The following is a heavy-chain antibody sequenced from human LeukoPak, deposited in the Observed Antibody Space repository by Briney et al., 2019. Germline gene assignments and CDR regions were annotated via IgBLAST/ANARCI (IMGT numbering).Heavy chain of an antibody. J-gene: IGHJ4*02. CDR2: ISSSGSTI. Sequence: GGSLRLSCAASGFTFSDYYMSWIRQAPGKGLEWVSYISSSGSTIYYADSVKGRFTISRDNAKNSLYLQMNSLRAEDTAVYYCARHIIVVYNFFDYWGQGTLVTVSS. V-gene: IGHV3-11*01. D-gene: IGHD5/OR15-5a*01. CDR3: ARHIIVVYNFFDY. CDR1: GFTFSDYY.